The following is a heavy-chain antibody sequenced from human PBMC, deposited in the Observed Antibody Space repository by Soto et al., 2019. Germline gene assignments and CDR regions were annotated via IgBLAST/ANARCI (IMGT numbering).Heavy chain of an antibody. CDR1: GYSFTSYW. Sequence: EVQLVQSGAEVKKPGESLKISCKGSGYSFTSYWMGWVRQLPGKGLEWRGIIYPGDSDTRYSPSFQGQVTISADKSISTAYLQWSSLKASDTAMYYCARPGYSSSHVAGLGFDYWGQGTLVTVSS. CDR2: IYPGDSDT. V-gene: IGHV5-51*01. CDR3: ARPGYSSSHVAGLGFDY. D-gene: IGHD6-13*01. J-gene: IGHJ4*02.